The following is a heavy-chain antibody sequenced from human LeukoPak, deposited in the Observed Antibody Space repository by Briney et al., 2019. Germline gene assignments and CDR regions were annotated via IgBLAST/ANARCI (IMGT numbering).Heavy chain of an antibody. V-gene: IGHV4-34*01. D-gene: IGHD2-2*01. CDR1: GGSFSGYY. J-gene: IGHJ4*02. Sequence: SETLSLTCAVYGGSFSGYYWSWIRQPPGKGLEWIGEINHSGSTNYNPPLKSRVTISVDTSKNQFSLKLSSVTAADTAVYYCASLGYCSSTSCYALDYWGQGTLVTVSS. CDR3: ASLGYCSSTSCYALDY. CDR2: INHSGST.